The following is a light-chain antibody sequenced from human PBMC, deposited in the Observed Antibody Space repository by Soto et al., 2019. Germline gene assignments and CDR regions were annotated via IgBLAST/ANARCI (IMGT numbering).Light chain of an antibody. CDR1: QSVSSN. Sequence: VMMTLSPATVSVSKGERATFSCRASQSVSSNLAWYQQKPGQAPRLLIYGASNRATGIPARFSGSGSGTEFTLTISSLQSADFATYYCQQVNSYPLTFGGGTKVDI. CDR2: GAS. V-gene: IGKV3-15*01. CDR3: QQVNSYPLT. J-gene: IGKJ4*01.